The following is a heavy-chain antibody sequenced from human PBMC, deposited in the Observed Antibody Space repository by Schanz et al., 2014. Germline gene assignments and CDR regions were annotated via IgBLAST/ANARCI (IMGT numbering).Heavy chain of an antibody. CDR2: INVGNGNM. V-gene: IGHV1-3*01. CDR1: GYTFTSDS. D-gene: IGHD2-2*01. J-gene: IGHJ5*02. Sequence: QVQLVQSGAEVKKPGASVKVSCKASGYTFTSDSMHWVRQAPGQGLEWMGWINVGNGNMKYSQKFQGRVTITRDTSASTAYMELTSLRSEDTAVYYCARDRRRYCSTASCLHDNWFDPWGQGTLVTVSS. CDR3: ARDRRRYCSTASCLHDNWFDP.